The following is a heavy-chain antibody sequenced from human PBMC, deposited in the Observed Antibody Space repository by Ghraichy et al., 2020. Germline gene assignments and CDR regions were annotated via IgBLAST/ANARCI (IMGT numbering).Heavy chain of an antibody. D-gene: IGHD2-8*01. J-gene: IGHJ4*02. CDR3: ASVLTPSTDSDF. CDR1: GVSIFRYY. V-gene: IGHV4-59*01. Sequence: TLSLTCTVSGVSIFRYYWSWIRQSPGKRLAYIGYIHYSWSTNCNPSLRSRVTLSLDTSRSQFSLTMSSVTAVDSAVYFCASVLTPSTDSDFWGQGTLVTVSS. CDR2: IHYSWST.